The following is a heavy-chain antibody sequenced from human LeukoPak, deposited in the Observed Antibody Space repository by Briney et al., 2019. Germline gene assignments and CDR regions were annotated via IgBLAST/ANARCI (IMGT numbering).Heavy chain of an antibody. CDR1: GFTFDDYG. Sequence: GGSLRLSCAASGFTFDDYGMSWVRQAPRKGLELVSGINWNGGSTGYADSVKGRFTISRDNAKNSLYLQMDSLRAEDTALYHCARVVGYGSGSYYDYWGQGTLVTVSS. J-gene: IGHJ4*02. CDR3: ARVVGYGSGSYYDY. D-gene: IGHD3-10*01. CDR2: INWNGGST. V-gene: IGHV3-20*01.